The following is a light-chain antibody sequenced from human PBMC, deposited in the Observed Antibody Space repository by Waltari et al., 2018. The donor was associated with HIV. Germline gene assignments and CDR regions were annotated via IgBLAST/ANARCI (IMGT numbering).Light chain of an antibody. CDR2: AAS. V-gene: IGKV1-39*01. CDR3: QQSYRIPYS. J-gene: IGKJ2*01. CDR1: QNIFSY. Sequence: DIQITQSPSSLSASVGDRITISCRASQNIFSYLNWYQQRPGKAPKLLMYAASNLQGGVPSRFSGSGSETGFNLTVSSLQAEDFATYYCQQSYRIPYSFGQGTKLEI.